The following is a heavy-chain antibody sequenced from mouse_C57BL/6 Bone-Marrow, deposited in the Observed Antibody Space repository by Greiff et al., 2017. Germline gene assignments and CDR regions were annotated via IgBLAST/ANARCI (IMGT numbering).Heavy chain of an antibody. CDR3: AREPYYYGSSPWYFDV. D-gene: IGHD1-1*01. V-gene: IGHV5-9*01. J-gene: IGHJ1*03. Sequence: EVQGVESGGGLVKPGGSLKLSCAASGFTFSSYTMSWVRQTPEKRLEWVATISGGGGNTYYPDSVKGRFTISRDNAKNTLYLQMSSLRSEDTALYYGAREPYYYGSSPWYFDVWGTGTTVTVSS. CDR1: GFTFSSYT. CDR2: ISGGGGNT.